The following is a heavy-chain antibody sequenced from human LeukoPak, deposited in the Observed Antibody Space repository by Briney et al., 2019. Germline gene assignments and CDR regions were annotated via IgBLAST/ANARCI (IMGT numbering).Heavy chain of an antibody. J-gene: IGHJ4*02. V-gene: IGHV4-34*01. CDR3: AAVPESYYTIYYFHY. Sequence: SETLSLTCAVYGGSFSDYYWGWIRQPPGKGLGWIAEINHSGSSKYNPSLKSRVTISVDTSKNQFSLKLTSVTAADTAVYYCAAVPESYYTIYYFHYWGQGTPVTVSS. D-gene: IGHD3-10*01. CDR1: GGSFSDYY. CDR2: INHSGSS.